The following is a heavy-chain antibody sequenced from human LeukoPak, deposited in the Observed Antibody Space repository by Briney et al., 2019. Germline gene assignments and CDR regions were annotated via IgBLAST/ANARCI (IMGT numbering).Heavy chain of an antibody. CDR2: IYYSGST. D-gene: IGHD6-13*01. CDR3: ARGYSSPTN. Sequence: SETLSLTCTVSGGSFSSHHWSWIRQPPGKGLEWIGYIYYSGSTNYNPSLKSRVTISVDTSKNQFSLKLSSVTAADTAVYYYARGYSSPTNWGQGTLVTVSS. J-gene: IGHJ4*02. V-gene: IGHV4-59*11. CDR1: GGSFSSHH.